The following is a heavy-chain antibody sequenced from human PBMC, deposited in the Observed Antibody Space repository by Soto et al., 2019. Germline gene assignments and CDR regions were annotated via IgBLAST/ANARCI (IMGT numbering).Heavy chain of an antibody. V-gene: IGHV4-61*01. CDR3: ARIDSDCGGDCRDFDY. D-gene: IGHD2-21*02. CDR1: DGNVSSGSYY. J-gene: IGHJ4*02. CDR2: IYYSGST. Sequence: SSETMSLTCTVSDGNVSSGSYYWSWIRKPPGKGLEWIGYIYYSGSTNYNPSLKSRVTISVDTSKNQFSLKLSSVTAADTAVYYCARIDSDCGGDCRDFDYWGQGTLVTV.